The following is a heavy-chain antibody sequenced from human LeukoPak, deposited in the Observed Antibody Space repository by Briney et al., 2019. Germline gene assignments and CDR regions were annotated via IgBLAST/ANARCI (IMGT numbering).Heavy chain of an antibody. D-gene: IGHD2-2*01. CDR2: ISDIGSI. CDR3: AREITSTSRHFDY. Sequence: SETLSLTCTVSGGSISSYYWSWIRQPPGKGLEWIAYISDIGSINYNPSLKSRVTISLDTSKNQFSLKLSSVTAADTAVYYCAREITSTSRHFDYWGQGTLVTVSS. CDR1: GGSISSYY. V-gene: IGHV4-59*12. J-gene: IGHJ4*02.